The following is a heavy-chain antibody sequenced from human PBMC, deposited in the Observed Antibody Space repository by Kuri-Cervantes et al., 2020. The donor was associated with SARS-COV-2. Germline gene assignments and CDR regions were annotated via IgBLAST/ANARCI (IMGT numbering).Heavy chain of an antibody. CDR1: GFTFSSYA. J-gene: IGHJ4*02. CDR3: AKDMRGTRTYFDY. CDR2: ISGSGGST. V-gene: IGHV3-23*01. D-gene: IGHD1-7*01. Sequence: GGSLRLSCAASGFTFSSYAMSWVRQAPGKGLERVSAISGSGGSTYYADSVKGRFTISRVNSKNTLYLQMNSLRAEDTAVYYCAKDMRGTRTYFDYWGQGTLVTVSS.